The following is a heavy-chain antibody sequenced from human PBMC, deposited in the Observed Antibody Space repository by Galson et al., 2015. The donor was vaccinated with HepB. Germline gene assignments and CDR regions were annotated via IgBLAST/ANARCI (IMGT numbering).Heavy chain of an antibody. Sequence: SVKVSCKASGYTFPKFGISWVRQAPGQGLEWMAWISGYNGNTNYAQKFQGRVTMTTDTSTSTAYMELRSLTSDDTAVYYCATARYSTSPPDNWGQGTLVTVSS. J-gene: IGHJ4*02. V-gene: IGHV1-18*01. D-gene: IGHD6-6*01. CDR3: ATARYSTSPPDN. CDR2: ISGYNGNT. CDR1: GYTFPKFG.